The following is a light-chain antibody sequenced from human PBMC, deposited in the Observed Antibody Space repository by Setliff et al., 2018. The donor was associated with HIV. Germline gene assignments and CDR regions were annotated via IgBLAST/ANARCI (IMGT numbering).Light chain of an antibody. CDR1: QNVFYSSSHKNF. CDR3: QQYYSFPPT. J-gene: IGKJ5*01. V-gene: IGKV4-1*01. CDR2: WAS. Sequence: DVVMTQSPDSLAVSLGERATIKCESSQNVFYSSSHKNFLAWYQQKPGQPPKLLISWASTRESGVPDRFSAGGSETDFNFTISRMQAEDVALYYCQQYYSFPPTFGQVTRLEIK.